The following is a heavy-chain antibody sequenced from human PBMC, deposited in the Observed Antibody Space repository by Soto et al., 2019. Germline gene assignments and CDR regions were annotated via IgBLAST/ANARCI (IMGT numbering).Heavy chain of an antibody. CDR2: ISNDGNRK. CDR1: RFSFSDYA. D-gene: IGHD7-27*01. Sequence: QVQLVESGGGVVQPGGSLRLSCAASRFSFSDYAMHWVRQAPGKGLEWVAVISNDGNRKYYADSVKGRFTISRDNSKDTLYLQMNGLRPADTAVFYCVRYLGGGTSRFDYWGQGALVTVSS. V-gene: IGHV3-30-3*01. CDR3: VRYLGGGTSRFDY. J-gene: IGHJ4*02.